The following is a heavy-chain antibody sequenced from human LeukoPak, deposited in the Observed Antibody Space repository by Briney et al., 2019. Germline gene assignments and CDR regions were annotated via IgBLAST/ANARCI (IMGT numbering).Heavy chain of an antibody. J-gene: IGHJ4*02. CDR2: ISGSGGST. Sequence: GALRLSCAASGFTFSSYAMSWVRQAPGKGLEWVSAISGSGGSTYYADSVMGRFTISRDNSKNTLYLQMNSLRAEDTAVYYCAKDPRAGSGWYFDYWGQGTLVTVSS. CDR1: GFTFSSYA. CDR3: AKDPRAGSGWYFDY. V-gene: IGHV3-23*01. D-gene: IGHD6-19*01.